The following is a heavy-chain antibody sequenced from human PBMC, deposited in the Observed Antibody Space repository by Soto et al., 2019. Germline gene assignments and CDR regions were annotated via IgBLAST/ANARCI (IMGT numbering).Heavy chain of an antibody. CDR1: GGSISSYY. V-gene: IGHV4-59*12. D-gene: IGHD4-4*01. J-gene: IGHJ4*02. CDR3: ARGMTTVTTLDY. Sequence: SETLSLTCTISGGSISSYYWSWIRQPPGKGLEWIGYIYYSGSTNYNPSLKSRVTISVDTSKNQFSLKLSSVTAADTAVYYCARGMTTVTTLDYWGQGTLVTVSS. CDR2: IYYSGST.